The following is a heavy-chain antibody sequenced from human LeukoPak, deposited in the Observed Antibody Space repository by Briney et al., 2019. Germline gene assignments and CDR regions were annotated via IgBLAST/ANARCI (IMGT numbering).Heavy chain of an antibody. V-gene: IGHV3-30-3*01. Sequence: HPGGSLRLSCAASGFTFSSYAMSWVRQAPGKGLEWVAVISYDGSNKYYADSVKGRFTISRDNSKNTLYLQMNSLRAEDTAVYYCAASTIFGVPPDYWGQGTLVTVSS. CDR2: ISYDGSNK. CDR3: AASTIFGVPPDY. J-gene: IGHJ4*02. CDR1: GFTFSSYA. D-gene: IGHD3-3*01.